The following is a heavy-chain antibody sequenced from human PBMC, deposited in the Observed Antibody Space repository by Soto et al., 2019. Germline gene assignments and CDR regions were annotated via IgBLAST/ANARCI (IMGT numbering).Heavy chain of an antibody. Sequence: GESLKISCXGSGYSFTSYWISWVRQMPGKGLEWMGRIDPSDSYTNYSPSFQGHVTISADKSISTAYLQWSSLKASDTAMYYCAIQTRDYYGMDVWGQGTTVTVSS. J-gene: IGHJ6*02. V-gene: IGHV5-10-1*01. CDR3: AIQTRDYYGMDV. CDR1: GYSFTSYW. CDR2: IDPSDSYT.